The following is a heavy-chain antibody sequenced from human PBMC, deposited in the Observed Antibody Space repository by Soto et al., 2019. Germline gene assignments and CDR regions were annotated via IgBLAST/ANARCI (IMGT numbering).Heavy chain of an antibody. CDR3: ATLRGLGEVSPYFDY. Sequence: QVQLQESGPGLLKHSETLCLTCTVSYASINNCHRTWIRQPPGKGLEWIAYIYYTGTTNFNPSLKSRVTISMDTSKNQFSLKLRSVTAADTAVYYCATLRGLGEVSPYFDYWGQGLMVTVSS. V-gene: IGHV4-59*08. D-gene: IGHD3-10*01. CDR1: YASINNCH. J-gene: IGHJ4*02. CDR2: IYYTGTT.